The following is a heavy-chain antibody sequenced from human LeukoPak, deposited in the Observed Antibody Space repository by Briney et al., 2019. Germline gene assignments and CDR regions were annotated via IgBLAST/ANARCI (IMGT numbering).Heavy chain of an antibody. V-gene: IGHV4-34*01. J-gene: IGHJ6*02. CDR2: INHSGST. CDR1: GGSFSGYY. CDR3: ARGGGYDFWSGYFDTYYYYYYGMDV. D-gene: IGHD3-3*01. Sequence: SETLSLTCAVYGGSFSGYYWSWIRQPPGKGLEWIGEINHSGSTNYNPSLKSRVTISVDTSKNQFSLKLSSVTAADTAVYYCARGGGYDFWSGYFDTYYYYYYGMDVWGQGTTVTVSS.